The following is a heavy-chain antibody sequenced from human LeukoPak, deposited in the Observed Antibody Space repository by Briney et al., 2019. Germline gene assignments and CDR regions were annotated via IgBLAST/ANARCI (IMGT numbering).Heavy chain of an antibody. CDR2: IYSDGRT. V-gene: IGHV3-66*01. CDR3: SRVGYTYKTRAL. CDR1: GFIVSNNY. Sequence: GGSLRLSCAASGFIVSNNYMFWVRQAPGKGLEWVSSIYSDGRTYYADSVRGRFTISRDISKSTLYLQMSSLRAEDTAVYFCSRVGYTYKTRALWGQGTLVTVSS. J-gene: IGHJ4*02. D-gene: IGHD5-18*01.